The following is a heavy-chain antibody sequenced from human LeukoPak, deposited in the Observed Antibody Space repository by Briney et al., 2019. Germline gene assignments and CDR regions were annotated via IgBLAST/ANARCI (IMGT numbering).Heavy chain of an antibody. V-gene: IGHV3-21*01. J-gene: IGHJ4*02. D-gene: IGHD6-19*01. CDR3: ASVAVAGYFDS. Sequence: MSGGSLRLSCAASGFTFSSFGMNWVRQAPGKGLEWVSIISSGSSYIYYADSVKGRFTISRDNAKNSLYLQMNSLRAEDTAVYYCASVAVAGYFDSWGQGTLVTVSS. CDR2: ISSGSSYI. CDR1: GFTFSSFG.